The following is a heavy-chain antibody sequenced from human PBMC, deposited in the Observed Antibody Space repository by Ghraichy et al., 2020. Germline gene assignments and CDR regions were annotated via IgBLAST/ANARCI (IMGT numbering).Heavy chain of an antibody. Sequence: GGSLRLSCAASGFTFDDYGISWVRQAPGKGLEWVSGINWNGGITGYADSVKGRFTISRDNAKNSLYLQMNSLRAEDTALYYCARDLTYYDSSGYLHDYWGQGTLVTVSS. CDR3: ARDLTYYDSSGYLHDY. D-gene: IGHD3-22*01. J-gene: IGHJ4*02. CDR2: INWNGGIT. CDR1: GFTFDDYG. V-gene: IGHV3-20*04.